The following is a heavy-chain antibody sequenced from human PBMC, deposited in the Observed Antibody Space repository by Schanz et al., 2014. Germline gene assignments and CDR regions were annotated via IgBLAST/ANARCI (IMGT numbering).Heavy chain of an antibody. CDR2: IYYTGHT. Sequence: QVQLQESGPGLVKPSETLSLTCTVSGGSISTYYWSWIRQPPGKGLEWIGYIYYTGHTYYNPSLKGRVAISVDAPKNHFPLKMFSVTAADTAVYYCARRLRGFDYWGQGTLVTVSS. D-gene: IGHD4-17*01. CDR1: GGSISTYY. J-gene: IGHJ4*02. CDR3: ARRLRGFDY. V-gene: IGHV4-59*08.